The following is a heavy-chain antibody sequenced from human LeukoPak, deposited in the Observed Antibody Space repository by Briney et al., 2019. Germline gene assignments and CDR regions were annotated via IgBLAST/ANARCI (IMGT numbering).Heavy chain of an antibody. CDR1: GYTFTVYY. D-gene: IGHD6-13*01. J-gene: IGHJ4*02. CDR3: AGGIAAAGKGEYDY. CDR2: INPNSGGT. Sequence: ASEKLSCKASGYTFTVYYMHWVRRAPGQGLERMGGINPNSGGTNYAQKFQGRVTITRDTSISTPYMELSRLRSDDTAVYYCAGGIAAAGKGEYDYGGQGTLVTVS. V-gene: IGHV1-2*02.